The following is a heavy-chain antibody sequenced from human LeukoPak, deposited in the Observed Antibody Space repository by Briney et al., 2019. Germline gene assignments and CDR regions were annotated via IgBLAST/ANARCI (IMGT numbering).Heavy chain of an antibody. J-gene: IGHJ4*02. CDR3: ARDPVEWELLLDC. D-gene: IGHD1-26*01. V-gene: IGHV3-7*01. CDR1: GFALSSHW. CDR2: VNRDGSET. Sequence: PGGSLRLSCAASGFALSSHWMTWVRQVPGRGPEWVANVNRDGSETYYLDSVKGRFTISRDNARNSVYLQMNSLRVEDTAVYYCARDPVEWELLLDCWGQGTLVTVSS.